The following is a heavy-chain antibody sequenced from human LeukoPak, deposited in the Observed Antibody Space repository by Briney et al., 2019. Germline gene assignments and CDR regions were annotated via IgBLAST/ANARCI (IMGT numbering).Heavy chain of an antibody. Sequence: ASVKVSCKASGYTFTGYYMHWVRQAPGQGLEWMGRINPNSGGTNYAQKFQGRVTMTRDTSISTAYMELSRLRSDDTAVYYCARDLYCSGGSCYVGGPEYNWFDPWGQGTLVTVSS. CDR1: GYTFTGYY. J-gene: IGHJ5*02. CDR3: ARDLYCSGGSCYVGGPEYNWFDP. CDR2: INPNSGGT. D-gene: IGHD2-15*01. V-gene: IGHV1-2*06.